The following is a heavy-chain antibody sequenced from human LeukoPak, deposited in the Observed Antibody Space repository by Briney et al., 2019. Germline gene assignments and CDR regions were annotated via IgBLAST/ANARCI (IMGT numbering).Heavy chain of an antibody. CDR3: ARDSVYNYLTGYAFDY. CDR2: INTNTGNP. D-gene: IGHD3-9*01. Sequence: ASVKVSCKASGYTFTTYAMNWVRQAPGQGPEWMGWINTNTGNPTYAQGFTGRFVFSLDTSVSTAYLQISSLKAEDTAVYYCARDSVYNYLTGYAFDYWGQGTLVTVSS. CDR1: GYTFTTYA. V-gene: IGHV7-4-1*02. J-gene: IGHJ4*02.